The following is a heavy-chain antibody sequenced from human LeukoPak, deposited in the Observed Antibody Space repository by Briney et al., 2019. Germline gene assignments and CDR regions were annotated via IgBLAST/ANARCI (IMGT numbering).Heavy chain of an antibody. CDR2: MNPNSGNT. J-gene: IGHJ3*02. CDR3: ARSLRSSGGGAFSI. CDR1: AYTFTSYD. Sequence: ASVKVSCKASAYTFTSYDINWVRHATGQGLEWMGWMNPNSGNTGYAQKFQGRVTITRNTSISTAYTELSSLRSEDRAGYYCARSLRSSGGGAFSICGQGTMVTVSS. V-gene: IGHV1-8*03. D-gene: IGHD6-19*01.